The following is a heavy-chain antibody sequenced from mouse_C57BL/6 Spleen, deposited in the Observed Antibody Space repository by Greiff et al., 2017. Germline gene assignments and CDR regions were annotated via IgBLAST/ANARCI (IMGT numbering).Heavy chain of an antibody. CDR3: ARRITTVVRGFAY. CDR1: GYTFTSYW. V-gene: IGHV1-50*01. D-gene: IGHD1-1*01. Sequence: QVQLQQPGAELVKPGASVKLSCKASGYTFTSYWMQWVKQRPGQGLEWIGEIDPSDSYTNYNQKFKGKATLTVDTSSRTAYMQLSSLTSEDSAVYYCARRITTVVRGFAYWGQGTLVTVSA. J-gene: IGHJ3*01. CDR2: IDPSDSYT.